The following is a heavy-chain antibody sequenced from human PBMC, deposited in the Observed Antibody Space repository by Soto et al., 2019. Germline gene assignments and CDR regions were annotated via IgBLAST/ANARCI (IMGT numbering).Heavy chain of an antibody. CDR1: GDSISSYY. Sequence: QVQLQESGPGLVKPSETLSLTCTVSGDSISSYYWSWIRQPPGKGLEWIGYIYYSGSTNYNPSLKSRVTISVDTSKNQFSLKLSSVTAADTAVYYCARRVLFSGFDPWGQGTLVTVSS. CDR3: ARRVLFSGFDP. D-gene: IGHD3-10*01. CDR2: IYYSGST. J-gene: IGHJ5*02. V-gene: IGHV4-59*08.